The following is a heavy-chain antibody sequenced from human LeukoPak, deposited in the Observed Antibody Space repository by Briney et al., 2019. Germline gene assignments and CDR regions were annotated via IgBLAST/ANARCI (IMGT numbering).Heavy chain of an antibody. CDR1: GFTFSDHY. V-gene: IGHV3-72*01. CDR3: ARDDSGSYSLDY. Sequence: GGSLRLSCAASGFTFSDHYTDWVRQAPGKGLEWVGRTRNKAKSYTTEYAASVKGRFTISRDDSKNSVYLQMDSLKTEDTAVYYCARDDSGSYSLDYWGQGTLVTVSS. CDR2: TRNKAKSYTT. J-gene: IGHJ4*02. D-gene: IGHD1-26*01.